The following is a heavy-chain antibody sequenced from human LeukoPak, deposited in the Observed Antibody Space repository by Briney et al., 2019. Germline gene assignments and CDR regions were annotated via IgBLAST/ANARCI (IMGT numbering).Heavy chain of an antibody. V-gene: IGHV5-51*01. CDR3: ARGASYCSSTSCYPDY. J-gene: IGHJ4*02. CDR1: GYSFTSYW. Sequence: GESLKISCKGSGYSFTSYWVGWVRQMPGKGLEWMGIIYPGDSDPRYSPSFQGQVTISADKSISNAYLQWSSLKASDTAMYYCARGASYCSSTSCYPDYWGQGTLVTVSS. D-gene: IGHD2-2*01. CDR2: IYPGDSDP.